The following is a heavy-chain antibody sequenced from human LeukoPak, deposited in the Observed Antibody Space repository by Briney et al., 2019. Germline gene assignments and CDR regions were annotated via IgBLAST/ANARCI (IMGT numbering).Heavy chain of an antibody. J-gene: IGHJ4*02. CDR3: ARGRDYYGSYYFDY. CDR1: GFTFSSYA. CDR2: ISYDGSNK. V-gene: IGHV3-30*04. Sequence: PGGSLRLSCAASGFTFSSYAMHWVRQAPGKGLEWVAVISYDGSNKYYADSVKGRFTISRDNSKNTLYLQMNSLRAEDTAVYYCARGRDYYGSYYFDYWDQGTLVTVSS. D-gene: IGHD3-10*01.